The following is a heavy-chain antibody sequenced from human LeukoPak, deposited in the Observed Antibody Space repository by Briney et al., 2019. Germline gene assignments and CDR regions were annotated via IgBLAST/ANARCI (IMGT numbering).Heavy chain of an antibody. V-gene: IGHV3-23*01. Sequence: GGSLRLSCAASGFAFTNYAMTWVRQAPGKGLEWVSLVTTSGTITYYADSVRGRFTVSRDNSMNTLYLQMTSLRAVDTAVYYCAKNRGATMIGGGLDYWGQGTLVTVSS. CDR1: GFAFTNYA. CDR3: AKNRGATMIGGGLDY. CDR2: VTTSGTIT. D-gene: IGHD3-10*02. J-gene: IGHJ4*02.